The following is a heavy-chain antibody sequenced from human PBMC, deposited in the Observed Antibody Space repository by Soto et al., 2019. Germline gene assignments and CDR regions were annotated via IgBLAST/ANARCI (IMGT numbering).Heavy chain of an antibody. V-gene: IGHV2-5*02. Sequence: QITLKESGPSLVKPTQTLTLTCTFSGFSLSTGGVGVGWIRQPPGTALEWLALIYWDDAKRYSPSLRSRLTVTKDTSKNQVVLTMTNMDPVDTATYYCAHSRCGGDCLQSYSSHYYYGMDVWGQGTTVTVSS. CDR1: GFSLSTGGVG. J-gene: IGHJ6*02. CDR3: AHSRCGGDCLQSYSSHYYYGMDV. CDR2: IYWDDAK. D-gene: IGHD2-21*02.